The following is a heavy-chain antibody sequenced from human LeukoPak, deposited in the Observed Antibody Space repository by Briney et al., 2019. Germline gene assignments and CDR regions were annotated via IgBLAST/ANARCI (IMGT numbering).Heavy chain of an antibody. Sequence: SETLSLTCTVSGGSISSYYWSWIRQPPGKGPEWIGYIYYSGTTNYNPSLKSRVTISVDTSKKQFSLNLNSVTAADTAVYYCATMVRGVLLLVYYMDVWGKGTTVTISS. CDR3: ATMVRGVLLLVYYMDV. J-gene: IGHJ6*03. D-gene: IGHD3-10*01. CDR1: GGSISSYY. V-gene: IGHV4-59*08. CDR2: IYYSGTT.